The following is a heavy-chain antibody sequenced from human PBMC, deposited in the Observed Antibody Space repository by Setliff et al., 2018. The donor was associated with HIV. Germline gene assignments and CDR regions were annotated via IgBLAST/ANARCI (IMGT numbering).Heavy chain of an antibody. V-gene: IGHV1-3*01. CDR3: ARIFLRGLQYGGLDI. J-gene: IGHJ3*02. D-gene: IGHD4-4*01. CDR1: GYTFTNYA. CDR2: INDGNGNT. Sequence: GASVKVSCKASGYTFTNYAIHWARQAPGLGLEWMGWINDGNGNTKYSQNFQGRVTITRDTSSTTSYMELSGLKSEDTAVYYCARIFLRGLQYGGLDIWGQGTLVTVSS.